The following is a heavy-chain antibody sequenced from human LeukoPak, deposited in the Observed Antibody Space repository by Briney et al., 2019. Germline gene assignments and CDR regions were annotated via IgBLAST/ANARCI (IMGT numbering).Heavy chain of an antibody. V-gene: IGHV4-38-2*02. Sequence: PSETLSLTCTVSGYSISSGYYWGWIRQPPGKGLEWIGSIYHSGSTYYNPSLKSRVTISVDTSKNQFSLKLSSVTAADTAVYYCARERDYGDSNLYYYCMDVWGKGTTVTVSS. J-gene: IGHJ6*03. D-gene: IGHD4-17*01. CDR3: ARERDYGDSNLYYYCMDV. CDR1: GYSISSGYY. CDR2: IYHSGST.